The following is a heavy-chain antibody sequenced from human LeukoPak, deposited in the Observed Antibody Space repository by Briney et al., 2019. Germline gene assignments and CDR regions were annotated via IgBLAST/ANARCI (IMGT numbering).Heavy chain of an antibody. V-gene: IGHV4-38-2*01. D-gene: IGHD3-22*01. CDR3: ARFSGYNNPWY. CDR2: IYRSGST. CDR1: GYSISSGYY. Sequence: PSETLSLTCAVSGYSISSGYYWGWIRQPPGKGLEWIGSIYRSGSTYYNPSLKSRVTISVDTSKNQFSLKLSSVTAADTAVYYCARFSGYNNPWYWGQGTLVTVSS. J-gene: IGHJ4*02.